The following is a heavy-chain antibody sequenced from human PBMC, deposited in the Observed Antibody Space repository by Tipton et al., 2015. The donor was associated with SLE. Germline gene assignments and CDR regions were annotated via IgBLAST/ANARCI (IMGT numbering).Heavy chain of an antibody. CDR1: GGYITSDIYY. J-gene: IGHJ4*02. CDR3: ARVVAVGATHYY. Sequence: LRLSCFVSGGYITSDIYYWGWIRQPPGKGLEWIGSVYDSGTTYYNPSLESRLTMTVDTSKTQFSLKLSSVTAADTAVYFCARVVAVGATHYYWGRGTLVSVSS. D-gene: IGHD2-15*01. CDR2: VYDSGTT. V-gene: IGHV4-39*07.